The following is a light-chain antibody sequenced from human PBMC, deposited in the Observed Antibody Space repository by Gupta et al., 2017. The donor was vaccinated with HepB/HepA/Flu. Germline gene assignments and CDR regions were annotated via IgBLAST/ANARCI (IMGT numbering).Light chain of an antibody. J-gene: IGKJ1*01. CDR3: QQENSASET. V-gene: IGKV1-5*03. Sequence: DIQMTQSPSTLSACVGDRVTITCRASQSISSWLAWYQQKPGQAPKLLIQKASKVESGVPSRFSGSGSGTEFTLTISSRQPEDFANYYCQQENSASETFGQGTKVEIK. CDR2: KAS. CDR1: QSISSW.